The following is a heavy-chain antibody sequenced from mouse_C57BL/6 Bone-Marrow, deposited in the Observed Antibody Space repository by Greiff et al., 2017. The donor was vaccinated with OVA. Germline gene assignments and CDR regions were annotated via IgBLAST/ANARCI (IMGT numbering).Heavy chain of an antibody. CDR1: GFTFSSYG. CDR3: ERICYDYDGVDY. CDR2: ISSGGSYT. J-gene: IGHJ2*01. V-gene: IGHV5-6*01. D-gene: IGHD2-4*01. Sequence: EVNVVESGGDLVKPGGSLKLSCAASGFTFSSYGMSWVRQTPDKRLEWVATISSGGSYTYYPDSVKGRFTISRDNAKNTLYLQMSSLKSEDTAMYDCERICYDYDGVDYWGQGTTLTVSS.